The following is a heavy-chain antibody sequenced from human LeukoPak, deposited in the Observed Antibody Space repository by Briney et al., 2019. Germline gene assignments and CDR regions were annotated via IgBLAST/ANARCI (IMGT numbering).Heavy chain of an antibody. Sequence: SETLSLTCAVYGGSVSGYYWSWIRQPPGKGLEWIGEINHSGSTNYNPSLKSRVTISVDTSKNQFSLKLSSVTAADTAVYYCARETGLLGNFDYWGQGTLVTVSS. CDR2: INHSGST. CDR3: ARETGLLGNFDY. J-gene: IGHJ4*02. CDR1: GGSVSGYY. V-gene: IGHV4-34*01. D-gene: IGHD3-10*01.